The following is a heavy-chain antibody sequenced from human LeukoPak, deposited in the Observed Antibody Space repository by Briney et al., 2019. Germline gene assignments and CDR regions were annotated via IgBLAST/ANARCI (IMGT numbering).Heavy chain of an antibody. J-gene: IGHJ4*02. D-gene: IGHD3-22*01. CDR1: GYTFTGYY. V-gene: IGHV1-2*02. Sequence: ASVKVSCKPSGYTFTGYYIHWVRQAPGQGLGWMGWINPNSGGRNYAQKFQDRVTMTRDTSISTVYMELSRLKSDDTAVYYCARGPYDSSGYSDYWGQGTLVTVSS. CDR2: INPNSGGR. CDR3: ARGPYDSSGYSDY.